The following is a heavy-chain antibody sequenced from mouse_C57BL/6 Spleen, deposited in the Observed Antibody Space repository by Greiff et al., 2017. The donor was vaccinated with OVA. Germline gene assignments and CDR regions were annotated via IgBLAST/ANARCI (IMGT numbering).Heavy chain of an antibody. CDR1: GYTFTSYW. CDR3: ARTEIYYGSSDQAMDD. D-gene: IGHD1-1*01. V-gene: IGHV1-7*01. CDR2: INPSSGYT. J-gene: IGHJ4*01. Sequence: QVQLQQSGAELAKPGASVKLSCKASGYTFTSYWMHWVKQRPGQGLEWIGYINPSSGYTKYNQKFKDKATLPADKSSRTAYKQLSSLTDEDSAVDYSARTEIYYGSSDQAMDDWGQGTSVTVSS.